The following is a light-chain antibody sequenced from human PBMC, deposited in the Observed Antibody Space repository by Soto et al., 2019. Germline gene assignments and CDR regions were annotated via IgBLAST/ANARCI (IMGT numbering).Light chain of an antibody. CDR2: SAN. CDR1: SGSVSTASY. J-gene: IGLJ1*01. CDR3: VLYMGSGIGV. V-gene: IGLV8-61*01. Sequence: QTVVTQEPSFSVSPGGTVTLTCGLNSGSVSTASYPSWYQQTPGRTPRILIHSANNRSSGVPDRFSGSILGNKAALTITGAQADDESDYYCVLYMGSGIGVFGTGTKGTV.